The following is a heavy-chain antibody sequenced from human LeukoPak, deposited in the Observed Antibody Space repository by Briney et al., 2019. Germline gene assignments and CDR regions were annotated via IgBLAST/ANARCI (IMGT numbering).Heavy chain of an antibody. CDR2: ISFSHHT. D-gene: IGHD4-23*01. J-gene: IGHJ3*02. Sequence: PEGSLRLSCAASGFTFSDHYMSWIRQAPGKGLEWISYISFSHHTNYADSVKGRFTISRDDARNSLFLQMNSLRAEDTAVYYCARDKYGGNSNAFDIWGQGTMVTVSS. V-gene: IGHV3-11*06. CDR3: ARDKYGGNSNAFDI. CDR1: GFTFSDHY.